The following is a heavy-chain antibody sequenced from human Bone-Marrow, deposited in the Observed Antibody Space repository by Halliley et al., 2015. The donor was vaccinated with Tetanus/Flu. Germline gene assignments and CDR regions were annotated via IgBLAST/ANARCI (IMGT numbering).Heavy chain of an antibody. J-gene: IGHJ3*01. Sequence: LLVQSGAEVKKPGESLKTSCKGSGYSFINYWIGWVRQVPGKGLEWMGIIYPSDSETRYSPSFQGQVTISADKSVSTAYPQWSSLTASDAPMYYCASQWDNDFWSVLAAGDAFHVWGQGTMVTLSS. V-gene: IGHV5-51*01. CDR1: GYSFINYW. CDR2: IYPSDSET. D-gene: IGHD3-3*01. CDR3: ASQWDNDFWSVLAAGDAFHV.